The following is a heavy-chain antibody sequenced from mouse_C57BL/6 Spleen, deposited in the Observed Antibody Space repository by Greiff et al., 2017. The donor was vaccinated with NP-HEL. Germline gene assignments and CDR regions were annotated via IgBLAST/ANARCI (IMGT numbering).Heavy chain of an antibody. V-gene: IGHV1-63*01. Sequence: VQLQQSGAELVRPGTSVKMSCKASGYTFTNYWIGWAKQRPGHGLEWIGDIYPGGGYTNYNEKFKGKATLTADKSSSTAYMQFSSLTSEDSAIYYCARGYSNPYYYAMDYWGQGTSVTVSS. CDR3: ARGYSNPYYYAMDY. D-gene: IGHD2-5*01. CDR2: IYPGGGYT. J-gene: IGHJ4*01. CDR1: GYTFTNYW.